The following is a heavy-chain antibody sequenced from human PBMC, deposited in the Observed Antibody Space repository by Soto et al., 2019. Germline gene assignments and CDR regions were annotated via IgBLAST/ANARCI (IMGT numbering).Heavy chain of an antibody. CDR1: GFTFSSYG. J-gene: IGHJ6*02. CDR3: AKEGLYCTNGVCSDYYYYYGTDV. CDR2: ISYDGSNK. D-gene: IGHD2-8*01. V-gene: IGHV3-30*18. Sequence: PGGSLRLSCAASGFTFSSYGMHWVRQAPGKGLEWVAVISYDGSNKYYADSVKGRFTISRDNSKNTLYLQMNSLRAEDTAVYYCAKEGLYCTNGVCSDYYYYYGTDVWGQGTTVTVSS.